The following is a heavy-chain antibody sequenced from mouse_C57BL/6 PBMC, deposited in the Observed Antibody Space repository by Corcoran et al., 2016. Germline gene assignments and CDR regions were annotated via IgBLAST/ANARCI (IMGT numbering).Heavy chain of an antibody. CDR2: INPYNGGT. Sequence: EVQLQQSGPVLVKPGASVKMSCKASGYTFTDYYMNWVKQSHGKSLEWIGVINPYNGGTSYNQKFKGKATLTVDKSSSTAYMELNSLTSEDSAVYYCARSGYYGSSRYYFDYWGQGTTLTVSS. D-gene: IGHD1-1*01. CDR3: ARSGYYGSSRYYFDY. V-gene: IGHV1-19*01. J-gene: IGHJ2*01. CDR1: GYTFTDYY.